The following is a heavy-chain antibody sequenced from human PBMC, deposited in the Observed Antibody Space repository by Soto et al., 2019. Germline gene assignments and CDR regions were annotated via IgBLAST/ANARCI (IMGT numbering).Heavy chain of an antibody. D-gene: IGHD6-13*01. CDR2: ISWNSGSI. CDR3: AKDIVAVAGKGLDVFDK. J-gene: IGHJ3*02. V-gene: IGHV3-9*01. Sequence: EDHLVESGGGLVQPGRSLRLSCAASGFTFDDYAMHWVRQAPGKGLEWVSGISWNSGSIGYADSVKGRFTISRDNAKNSLHLQMNSLKTEDTAFYYCAKDIVAVAGKGLDVFDKWGQGTMVTVSS. CDR1: GFTFDDYA.